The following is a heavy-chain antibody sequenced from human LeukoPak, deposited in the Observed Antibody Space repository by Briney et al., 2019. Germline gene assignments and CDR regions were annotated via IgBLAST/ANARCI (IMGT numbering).Heavy chain of an antibody. CDR1: GGPISSYY. CDR3: ARTGDGYNYYNYYYMAV. CDR2: VFYRGTT. J-gene: IGHJ6*03. V-gene: IGHV4-59*01. D-gene: IGHD5-24*01. Sequence: SETLSLTCIVSGGPISSYYWSWIRQTQGQGLEWIGDVFYRGTTNYNPSHKRRITMSVTTTNTQYSLKLSSVTAADTAIYYCARTGDGYNYYNYYYMAVWGKGTTVTVSS.